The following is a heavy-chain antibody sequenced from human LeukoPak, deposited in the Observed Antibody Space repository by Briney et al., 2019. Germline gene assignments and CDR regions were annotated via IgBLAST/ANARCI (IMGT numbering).Heavy chain of an antibody. CDR2: SYTSGNT. J-gene: IGHJ4*02. CDR3: VRGDWDSSWPYFDF. Sequence: NPSETLSLTCTVSGGSISSYQWSWIRQPAGKGLEWIGRSYTSGNTNYNPSLKSRFTMSVDTSKNQFSLKLNSVPAADTAVYYCVRGDWDSSWPYFDFWGQGTLVTVSS. CDR1: GGSISSYQ. V-gene: IGHV4-4*07. D-gene: IGHD6-13*01.